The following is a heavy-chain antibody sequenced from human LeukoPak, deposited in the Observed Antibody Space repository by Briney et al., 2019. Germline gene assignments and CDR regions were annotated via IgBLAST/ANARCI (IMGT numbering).Heavy chain of an antibody. Sequence: PGGSLRLSCAASGFTFDDYAMHWVRQAPGKGLEWVSGISWNSGSIGYADSVKGRFTISRDNAKNSLYLQMNSLRAEDTAVYYCAKDITVTTRGTDYFDYWGQGALVTVSS. V-gene: IGHV3-9*01. CDR3: AKDITVTTRGTDYFDY. D-gene: IGHD4-17*01. CDR2: ISWNSGSI. CDR1: GFTFDDYA. J-gene: IGHJ4*02.